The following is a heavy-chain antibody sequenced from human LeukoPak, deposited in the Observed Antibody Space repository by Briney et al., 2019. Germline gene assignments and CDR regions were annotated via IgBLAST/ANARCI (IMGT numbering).Heavy chain of an antibody. Sequence: SETLSLTCTVSGGSISSSSYYWGWIRQPPGKGLEWIGSIYYSGSTNYNPSLKSRVTISVDTSKNQFSLKLSSVTAADTAVYYCARWSTIFGVIYDAFDIWGQGTMVTVSS. CDR2: IYYSGST. CDR3: ARWSTIFGVIYDAFDI. V-gene: IGHV4-39*07. CDR1: GGSISSSSYY. J-gene: IGHJ3*02. D-gene: IGHD3-3*01.